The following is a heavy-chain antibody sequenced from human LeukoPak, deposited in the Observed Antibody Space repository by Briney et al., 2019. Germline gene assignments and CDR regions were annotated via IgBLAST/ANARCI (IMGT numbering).Heavy chain of an antibody. CDR2: INHSGST. J-gene: IGHJ4*02. CDR1: GGSFSGYY. V-gene: IGHV4-34*01. Sequence: SETLSLTCAVYGGSFSGYYWSWIRQPPGKGLEWIGEINHSGSTNYNPSLKSRVTISVDTSKNQFSLKLSSVTAADTAVYYCAGDEYSSSPANNWGQGTLVTVSS. CDR3: AGDEYSSSPANN. D-gene: IGHD6-6*01.